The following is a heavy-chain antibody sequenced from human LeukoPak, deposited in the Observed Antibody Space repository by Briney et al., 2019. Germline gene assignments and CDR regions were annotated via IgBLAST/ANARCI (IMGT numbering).Heavy chain of an antibody. D-gene: IGHD1-14*01. CDR3: AREVWGPEY. CDR1: GFTFSSYW. Sequence: PGGSLRLSCAASGFTFSSYWMSWVRQAPGKGLQWVANIKLDGSENYYVDSVRGRFTISRDNTKNSVYLQMSSLRAEDTAVYYCAREVWGPEYWGQGTLVTVSS. J-gene: IGHJ4*02. CDR2: IKLDGSEN. V-gene: IGHV3-7*01.